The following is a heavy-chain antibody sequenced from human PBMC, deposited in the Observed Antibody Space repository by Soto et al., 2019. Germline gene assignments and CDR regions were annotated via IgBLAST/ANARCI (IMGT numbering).Heavy chain of an antibody. V-gene: IGHV1-69*13. CDR2: IIPIFGTA. CDR3: ARDRRIGWTVELRRAIGYYFDY. CDR1: GGTFSSYA. Sequence: SVKVSCKASGGTFSSYAISWVRQAPGQGLEWMGGIIPIFGTANYAQKFQGRVTITADESTSTAYMELSSLRSEDTAVYYCARDRRIGWTVELRRAIGYYFDYWGQGTLVTVSS. D-gene: IGHD1-7*01. J-gene: IGHJ4*02.